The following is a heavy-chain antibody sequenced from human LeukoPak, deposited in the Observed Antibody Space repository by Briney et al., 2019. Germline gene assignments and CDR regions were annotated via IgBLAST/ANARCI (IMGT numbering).Heavy chain of an antibody. Sequence: GASVKVSCKASGGTFSSYAISWVRQAPGQGLEWMGRINPNSGGTNYAQKFQGRVTMTRDTSISTAYMELSRLRSDDTAVYYCARDFLRVKSNSEGYWGQGTLVTVSS. CDR3: ARDFLRVKSNSEGY. D-gene: IGHD4-23*01. CDR2: INPNSGGT. J-gene: IGHJ4*02. V-gene: IGHV1-2*06. CDR1: GGTFSSYA.